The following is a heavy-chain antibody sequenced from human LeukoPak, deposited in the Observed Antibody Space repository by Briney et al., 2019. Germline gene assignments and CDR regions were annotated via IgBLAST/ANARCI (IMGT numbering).Heavy chain of an antibody. CDR3: ARGFRDSSGYGNWFDP. V-gene: IGHV4-34*01. CDR2: INHSGST. CDR1: GGSFSGYY. D-gene: IGHD3-22*01. Sequence: SETLSLTCAVYGGSFSGYYWSWIRQPPGKGLEWIGDINHSGSTNYNPSLKSRVTISVDTSKNQFSLKLSSVTAADTAVYYCARGFRDSSGYGNWFDPWGQGTLVTVSS. J-gene: IGHJ5*02.